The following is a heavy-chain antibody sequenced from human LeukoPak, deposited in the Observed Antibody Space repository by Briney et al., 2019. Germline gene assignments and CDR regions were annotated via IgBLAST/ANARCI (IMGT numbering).Heavy chain of an antibody. Sequence: GGSLRLSCAASGFTFSSYAMCWVRQAPGKGLEWVAVISYDGSNKYYAASVKGRFTISRDNSKNTLFLQMNSLRAEDTAMYYCARDLGTATGVWLRNGMDVWGQGTTVTVSS. CDR1: GFTFSSYA. V-gene: IGHV3-30-3*01. J-gene: IGHJ6*02. CDR3: ARDLGTATGVWLRNGMDV. D-gene: IGHD3-10*01. CDR2: ISYDGSNK.